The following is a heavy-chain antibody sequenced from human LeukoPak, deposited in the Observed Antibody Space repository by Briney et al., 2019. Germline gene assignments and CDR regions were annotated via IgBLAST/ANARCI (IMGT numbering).Heavy chain of an antibody. V-gene: IGHV4-59*01. D-gene: IGHD1-26*01. CDR1: GGSISSYY. Sequence: PSETLSLTCTVSGGSISSYYWSWTRQPPGKGLEWIGYIYYSGSTNYNPSLKSRVTISVDTSKNQFSLKLSSVTAADTAVYYCARVRSGSYPYYFDYWGQGTLVTVSS. J-gene: IGHJ4*02. CDR2: IYYSGST. CDR3: ARVRSGSYPYYFDY.